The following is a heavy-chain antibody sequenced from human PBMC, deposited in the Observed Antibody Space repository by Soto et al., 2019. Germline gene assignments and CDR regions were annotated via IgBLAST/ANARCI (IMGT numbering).Heavy chain of an antibody. Sequence: QVQLVESGGGVVQPGRSLRLSCAASGFTFSSYAMHWVRQAPGKGLEWVAVISYDGSNKYYADSVKGRFTISRDKSKNTLYLQMNSLRAEDTAVYYCASPDCSSTSYHYYYYGMDVWGQGTTVTVSS. CDR2: ISYDGSNK. CDR3: ASPDCSSTSYHYYYYGMDV. V-gene: IGHV3-30-3*01. CDR1: GFTFSSYA. J-gene: IGHJ6*02. D-gene: IGHD2-2*01.